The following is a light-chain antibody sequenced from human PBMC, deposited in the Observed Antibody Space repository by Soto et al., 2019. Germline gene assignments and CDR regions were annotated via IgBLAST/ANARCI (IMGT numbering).Light chain of an antibody. CDR1: SSDVCRYNF. CDR2: DVS. CDR3: CSYADTFYV. V-gene: IGLV2-11*01. Sequence: QSALTQPRSVSGSPGQSVTISCTGTSSDVCRYNFVSWYQQHPGKAPRLIIYDVSKRSSGVPDRFSGSKSGNTASLTISGLQAEDEADYYCCSYADTFYVFGTGTKLTVL. J-gene: IGLJ1*01.